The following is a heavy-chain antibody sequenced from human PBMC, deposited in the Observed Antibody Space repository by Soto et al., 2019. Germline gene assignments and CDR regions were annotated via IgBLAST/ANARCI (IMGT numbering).Heavy chain of an antibody. CDR3: ASTSGSYHH. CDR1: GFTFSTYG. CDR2: ISHDGSNK. D-gene: IGHD3-10*01. V-gene: IGHV3-30*03. J-gene: IGHJ4*02. Sequence: QVQLVESGGGVVQPGRSLRLSCAASGFTFSTYGMHWVRQAPGKGLEWVAVISHDGSNKYYPDSVKGRFTISRDTSKNTLYLQMNSLRVEDTAMYYCASTSGSYHHSGRGTLVTVSS.